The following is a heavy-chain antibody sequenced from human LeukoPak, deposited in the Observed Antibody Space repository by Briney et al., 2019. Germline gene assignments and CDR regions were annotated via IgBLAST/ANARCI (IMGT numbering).Heavy chain of an antibody. CDR1: GGSFSGYY. J-gene: IGHJ4*02. D-gene: IGHD6-13*01. CDR2: INHSGST. CDR3: ARTSYSSSWLLFDY. V-gene: IGHV4-34*01. Sequence: SETLSLTCAVYGGSFSGYYWSWIRQPPGKGLEWIGEINHSGSTNYNPSLKSRVTISVDTSKNQFSLKLSSVTAADTAVYYCARTSYSSSWLLFDYWGQGTLVTVSS.